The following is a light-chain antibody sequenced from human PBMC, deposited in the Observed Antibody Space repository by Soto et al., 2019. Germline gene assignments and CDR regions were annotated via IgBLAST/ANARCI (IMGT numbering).Light chain of an antibody. CDR1: QSVSSSY. Sequence: EIVLTQSPGTLSLSPGERATLSCRASQSVSSSYLAWYQQKPGQAPRLLIYGASSRATGIPDMFSGSGSGTDFTLTISRLGPEDFAVYYCQQYGSSLWTFGRGTKVGIK. V-gene: IGKV3-20*01. CDR2: GAS. CDR3: QQYGSSLWT. J-gene: IGKJ1*01.